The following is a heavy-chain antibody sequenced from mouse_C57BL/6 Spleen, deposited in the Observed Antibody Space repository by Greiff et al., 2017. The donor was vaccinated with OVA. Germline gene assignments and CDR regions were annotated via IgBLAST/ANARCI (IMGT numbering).Heavy chain of an antibody. D-gene: IGHD2-3*01. V-gene: IGHV1-54*01. J-gene: IGHJ2*01. CDR3: ARGLYDGHYDYFDY. CDR2: INPGSGGT. Sequence: QVQLQQSGAELVRPGTSVTVSCKASGYAFTNYLLAWVKQRPGPGLEWIGVINPGSGGTTYPEKFQGTATLTADTSSSTAYMQLSSLTSEDSAVYFWARGLYDGHYDYFDYWGQGTTLTVSS. CDR1: GYAFTNYL.